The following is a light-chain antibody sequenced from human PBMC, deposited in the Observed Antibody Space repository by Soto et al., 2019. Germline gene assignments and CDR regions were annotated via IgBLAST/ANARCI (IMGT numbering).Light chain of an antibody. J-gene: IGKJ1*01. Sequence: DIQMTQSPSTLSASVGDRVTITCRASQTISSWLAWYQQKPGKAPNLLIYQASSFQSGVPARFSGSESGTKFTLTILSLQPDDVATYYCQQYNSYPCTFGQGTKVEIK. CDR2: QAS. CDR1: QTISSW. CDR3: QQYNSYPCT. V-gene: IGKV1-5*03.